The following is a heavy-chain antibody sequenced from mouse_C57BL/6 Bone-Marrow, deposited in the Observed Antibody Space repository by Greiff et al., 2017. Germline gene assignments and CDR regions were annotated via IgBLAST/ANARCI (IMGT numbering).Heavy chain of an antibody. CDR3: VRGASISWYFDV. V-gene: IGHV10-1*01. Sequence: EVKVVESGGGLVQPKGSLKLSCAASGFSFNTYAMNWVRQAPGTGLEWVARIRSKSNNYATYYADSVKDRFTISRDDSESMLYLQMNNLKTEDTAMYYCVRGASISWYFDVWGTGTTVTVSS. D-gene: IGHD6-1*01. J-gene: IGHJ1*03. CDR2: IRSKSNNYAT. CDR1: GFSFNTYA.